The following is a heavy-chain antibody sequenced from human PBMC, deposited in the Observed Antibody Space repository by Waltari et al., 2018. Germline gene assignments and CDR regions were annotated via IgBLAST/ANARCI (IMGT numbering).Heavy chain of an antibody. V-gene: IGHV4-59*01. D-gene: IGHD6-19*01. CDR2: IYYREST. J-gene: IGHJ4*02. Sequence: QVQLQESGPGLVKPSETLSLTCTVSGGSISSYYWSWIRQPPGKGLEWIGYIYYRESTNYNPSVQSRVTISVDTSKNQFSLKLSSVTAAETAVYYCARVVPYSSGWYGFDYWGQGTLVTVSS. CDR3: ARVVPYSSGWYGFDY. CDR1: GGSISSYY.